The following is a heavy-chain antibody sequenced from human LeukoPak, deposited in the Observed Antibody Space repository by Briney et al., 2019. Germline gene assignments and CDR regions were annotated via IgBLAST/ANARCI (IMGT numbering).Heavy chain of an antibody. D-gene: IGHD1-26*01. CDR2: IYHSGST. J-gene: IGHJ4*02. V-gene: IGHV4-38-2*02. CDR1: GYSISSGYY. CDR3: ARPFRIVGAFDY. Sequence: SETLSLTCTVSGYSISSGYYWGWIRQPPGKGLEWIGSIYHSGSTFYNSSLKSRVTISVDTSKNQFSLKLTSVTAADTAVYYCARPFRIVGAFDYWGQGTLVTVSS.